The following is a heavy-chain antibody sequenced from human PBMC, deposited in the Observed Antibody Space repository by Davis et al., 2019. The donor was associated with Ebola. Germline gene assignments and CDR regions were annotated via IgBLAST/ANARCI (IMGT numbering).Heavy chain of an antibody. D-gene: IGHD6-19*01. V-gene: IGHV1-3*01. Sequence: ASVKVSCKASGYTFTSYAMHWVRQAPGQRLEWMGWINAGNGNTKYSQKFQGRVTITRDTSASTAYMELSSLRSEDTAVYYCARDVQVSVYQDSSGWSWFDPWGQGTLVTVSS. CDR1: GYTFTSYA. J-gene: IGHJ5*02. CDR3: ARDVQVSVYQDSSGWSWFDP. CDR2: INAGNGNT.